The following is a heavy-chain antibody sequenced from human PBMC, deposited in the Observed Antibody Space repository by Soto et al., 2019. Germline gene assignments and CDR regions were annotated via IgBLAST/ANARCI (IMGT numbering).Heavy chain of an antibody. CDR3: ARFGGPGLSHNWFDA. CDR2: FYPDDSDS. D-gene: IGHD3-3*01. V-gene: IGHV5-51*01. CDR1: GYRFTDYW. J-gene: IGHJ5*02. Sequence: HGESLKISCQVSGYRFTDYWIAWVRQIPGKGLEWMGMFYPDDSDSRYNPSFQGQVTLSADRSITTVYVQWNSLKASDSAIYYCARFGGPGLSHNWFDAWGQGTLVTVSS.